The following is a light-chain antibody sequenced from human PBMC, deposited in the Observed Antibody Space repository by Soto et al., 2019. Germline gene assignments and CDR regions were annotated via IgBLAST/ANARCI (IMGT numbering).Light chain of an antibody. CDR3: QQYKVYPYT. J-gene: IGKJ2*01. V-gene: IGKV1-5*01. CDR1: QSLTGR. Sequence: DIQMTQSPSTLSASIGDRVTLTCRASQSLTGRLAWYQQKPGRPPKLLIYDVSILESGGPSRFSGSESGTDFTLTISRLRPDDFASFCCQQYKVYPYTFGEGTRLDI. CDR2: DVS.